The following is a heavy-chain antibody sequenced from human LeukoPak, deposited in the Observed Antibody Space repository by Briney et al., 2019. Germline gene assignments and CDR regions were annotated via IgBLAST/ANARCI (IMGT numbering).Heavy chain of an antibody. Sequence: NSSETLSLTCSVSGGSINSTGYHWGWIRQAPGKGLEWIGSMYYSGTTYYNPSLKSRVTISVDTSKNQFSLKLSSVTAADTAVYYGARTQSTRIAFDIWGQGTMVTVSS. J-gene: IGHJ3*02. CDR2: MYYSGTT. CDR3: ARTQSTRIAFDI. D-gene: IGHD1-14*01. CDR1: GGSINSTGYH. V-gene: IGHV4-39*01.